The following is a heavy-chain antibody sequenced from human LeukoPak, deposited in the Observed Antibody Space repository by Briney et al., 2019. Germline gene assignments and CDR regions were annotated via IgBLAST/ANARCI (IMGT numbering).Heavy chain of an antibody. J-gene: IGHJ4*02. V-gene: IGHV1-2*02. CDR1: GYTFTGYY. CDR3: ARSRVTTIPNLDY. Sequence: ASVKLPCKASGYTFTGYYIHWVRQAPGQGLEWMGWINPNSGATNYPQKFQGRVAMTRDTSVTTAYMELSRLTFDDTAVYFCARSRVTTIPNLDYWGQGILVTVSS. D-gene: IGHD5-12*01. CDR2: INPNSGAT.